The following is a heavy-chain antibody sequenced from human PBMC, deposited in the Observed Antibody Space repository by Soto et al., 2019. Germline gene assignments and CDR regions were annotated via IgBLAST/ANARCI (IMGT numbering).Heavy chain of an antibody. J-gene: IGHJ3*01. CDR1: GDSVSRNSVA. CDR2: TYYTSTWYN. Sequence: QVQLQQSGPGLVKPSQTLSLTCAISGDSVSRNSVAWNWIRQSPSRGLEWLGRTYYTSTWYNDSAVSVKSRITIKPDTSQNQVSLQLNSVTPEDTAVYYCAREFRNAFDFWGQGTMVTVSS. V-gene: IGHV6-1*01. CDR3: AREFRNAFDF.